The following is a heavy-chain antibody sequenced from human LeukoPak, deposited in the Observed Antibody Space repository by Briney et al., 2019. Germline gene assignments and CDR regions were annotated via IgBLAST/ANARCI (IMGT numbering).Heavy chain of an antibody. J-gene: IGHJ4*02. V-gene: IGHV3-7*01. CDR2: INPAGSAE. Sequence: GGSLRLSCEASGFTFSSYWMNWVRQAPGKGLEWVANINPAGSAEYYVDSMKGRFTISRDNAKNSLYLQMDSLRAEDTAVYYCARGVYTSGCDYWGQGTLVTVSS. D-gene: IGHD6-19*01. CDR1: GFTFSSYW. CDR3: ARGVYTSGCDY.